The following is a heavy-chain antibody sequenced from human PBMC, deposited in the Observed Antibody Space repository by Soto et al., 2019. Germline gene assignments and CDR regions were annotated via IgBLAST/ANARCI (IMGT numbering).Heavy chain of an antibody. V-gene: IGHV3-49*03. CDR3: TRDWKYCTNGVCYTDKEFDY. CDR2: IRSKAYGGTT. CDR1: GFTFGDYA. D-gene: IGHD2-8*01. J-gene: IGHJ4*02. Sequence: VQLVESGGGLVQPGRSLRLSCTASGFTFGDYAMSWFRQAPGKGLEWVGFIRSKAYGGTTEYAASVKGRFTISRDDSKSIAYLQMNSLKTEDTAVYYCTRDWKYCTNGVCYTDKEFDYWGQGTLVTVSS.